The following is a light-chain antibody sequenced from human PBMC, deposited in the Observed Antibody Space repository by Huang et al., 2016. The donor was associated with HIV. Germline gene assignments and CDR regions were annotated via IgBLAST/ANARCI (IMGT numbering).Light chain of an antibody. CDR3: MQGTHWPPWT. CDR1: QSLTHRDGKTY. Sequence: DVVLTQSPLSLPVTLGQPASISCRSSQSLTHRDGKTYVNWFYQRPGQSPRRLIYQVSHRDSGVPDRFSGSGSGTDFTLKISRVEAEDVGVYYCMQGTHWPPWTFGQGTKVEIK. J-gene: IGKJ1*01. CDR2: QVS. V-gene: IGKV2-30*02.